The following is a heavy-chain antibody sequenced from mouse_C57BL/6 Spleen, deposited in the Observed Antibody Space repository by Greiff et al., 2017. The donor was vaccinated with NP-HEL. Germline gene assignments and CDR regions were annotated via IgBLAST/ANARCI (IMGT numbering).Heavy chain of an antibody. CDR1: GYTFTSYW. Sequence: QVQLQQSGAELVMPGASVKLSCKASGYTFTSYWMHWVKQRPGQGLEWIGEIDPSDSYTNYNQKFKGKSTLTVDKSSSTAYMQLSSLTSEDSAVYYCAIYYSAMDYWGQGTSVTVSS. CDR3: AIYYSAMDY. CDR2: IDPSDSYT. J-gene: IGHJ4*01. V-gene: IGHV1-69*01.